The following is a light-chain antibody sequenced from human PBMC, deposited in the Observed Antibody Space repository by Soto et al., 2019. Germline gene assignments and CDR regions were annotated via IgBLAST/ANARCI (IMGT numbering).Light chain of an antibody. Sequence: QSALTQPASVSGSPGQSITISCTGTSSDIGAYNSVSWYQQHPGKAPKLMIYEVSNRPSGVSNRFPASKSGNTASLTISGLQAEDEADYYCSSRTTSNPYVFGTGTKLTVL. J-gene: IGLJ1*01. CDR2: EVS. V-gene: IGLV2-14*01. CDR1: SSDIGAYNS. CDR3: SSRTTSNPYV.